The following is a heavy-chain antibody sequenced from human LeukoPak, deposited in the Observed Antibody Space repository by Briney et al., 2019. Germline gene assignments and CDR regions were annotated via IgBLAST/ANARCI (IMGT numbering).Heavy chain of an antibody. J-gene: IGHJ4*02. CDR2: ISYDGSNK. D-gene: IGHD6-13*01. V-gene: IGHV3-30-3*01. Sequence: GGSLRLSCAASGFTFSSYAMHWVRQAPGKGLEWVAVISYDGSNKYYADSVKGRFTISRDNSKNTLYLQMNSLRAEDTAVYYCARGAPTTGYSSSWYEGGDYWGQGTLVTVSS. CDR1: GFTFSSYA. CDR3: ARGAPTTGYSSSWYEGGDY.